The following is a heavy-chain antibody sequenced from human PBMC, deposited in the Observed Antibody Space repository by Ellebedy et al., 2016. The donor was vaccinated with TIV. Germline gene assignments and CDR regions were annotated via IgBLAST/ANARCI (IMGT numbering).Heavy chain of an antibody. J-gene: IGHJ5*02. Sequence: GESLKISCKGSGYNFTSYWNGWVRQMPGKGLEWMGIIYPGDSDTRYSPSFQGQVTIPADKSITPAYLQWSSLKASDTAISYCARRFSSLRFGVFDPWGQGTLVTVSS. V-gene: IGHV5-51*01. CDR3: ARRFSSLRFGVFDP. CDR2: IYPGDSDT. CDR1: GYNFTSYW. D-gene: IGHD5/OR15-5a*01.